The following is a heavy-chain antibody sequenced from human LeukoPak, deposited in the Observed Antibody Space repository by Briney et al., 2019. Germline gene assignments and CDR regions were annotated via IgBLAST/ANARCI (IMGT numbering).Heavy chain of an antibody. V-gene: IGHV1-69*05. CDR2: IIPIFGTA. CDR1: GGTFSSYA. D-gene: IGHD3-22*01. J-gene: IGHJ4*02. CDR3: ARVFSGYNDY. Sequence: GASVKVSCKASGGTFSSYAISWVRQARGQGLEWMGGIIPIFGTANCAQKFQGRVTITTDESTSTAYMELSSLRSEDTAVYYCARVFSGYNDYWGQGTLVTVSS.